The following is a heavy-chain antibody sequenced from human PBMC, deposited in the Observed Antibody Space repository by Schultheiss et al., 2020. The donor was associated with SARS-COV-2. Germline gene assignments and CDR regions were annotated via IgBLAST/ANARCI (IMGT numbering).Heavy chain of an antibody. V-gene: IGHV4-34*01. CDR1: GGSFSGYY. CDR3: AREGITMVRGVIIRGEYGNWFDP. J-gene: IGHJ5*02. CDR2: INHSGST. D-gene: IGHD3-10*01. Sequence: SQTLSLTCAVYGGSFSGYYWSWIRQPPGKGLEWIGEINHSGSTNYNPSLKSRVTISVDTSKNQFSLKLGSVTAADTAVYYCAREGITMVRGVIIRGEYGNWFDPWGQGTLVTVSS.